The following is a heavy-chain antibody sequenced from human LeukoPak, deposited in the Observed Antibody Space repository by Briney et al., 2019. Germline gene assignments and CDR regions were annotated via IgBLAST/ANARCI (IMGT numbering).Heavy chain of an antibody. J-gene: IGHJ1*01. CDR2: ISGSGGST. Sequence: GGSLRLSCAASGFTFSSYAMSWVRQAPGKGLEWVSAISGSGGSTYYADSVKGRFTISRDNSKNTLYLQMNSLRAEDTAVYYCAKGGGTVVDSPEYFQHWGQGTLVTVSS. CDR1: GFTFSSYA. V-gene: IGHV3-23*01. D-gene: IGHD3-22*01. CDR3: AKGGGTVVDSPEYFQH.